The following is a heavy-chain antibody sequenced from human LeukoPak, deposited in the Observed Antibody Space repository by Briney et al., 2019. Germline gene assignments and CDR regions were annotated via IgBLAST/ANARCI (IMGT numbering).Heavy chain of an antibody. D-gene: IGHD3-22*01. CDR2: ISAYNGNT. J-gene: IGHJ4*02. Sequence: GASVKVSCKASGYTFTSYGISWVRQAPGQGLEWMGWISAYNGNTNYAQKLQGRVTMTTDTSTSTAYMELRSLRSDDTAVYYCARVWEYYYDSSGYPDYRGQGTLVTVSS. CDR3: ARVWEYYYDSSGYPDY. CDR1: GYTFTSYG. V-gene: IGHV1-18*01.